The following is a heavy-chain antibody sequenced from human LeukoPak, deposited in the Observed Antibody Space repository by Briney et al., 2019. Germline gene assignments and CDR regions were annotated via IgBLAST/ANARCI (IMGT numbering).Heavy chain of an antibody. CDR1: GGSFSGYY. J-gene: IGHJ2*01. CDR3: ARGGDYDFWSGYWSSSNWYFDL. Sequence: PSETLSLTCAVYGGSFSGYYWSWIRQPPGKGLEWIGEINHSGSTNYNPSLKSRVTISVDTSKNQFSLKLSSVTAADTAAYYCARGGDYDFWSGYWSSSNWYFDLWGRGTLVTVSS. V-gene: IGHV4-34*01. CDR2: INHSGST. D-gene: IGHD3-3*01.